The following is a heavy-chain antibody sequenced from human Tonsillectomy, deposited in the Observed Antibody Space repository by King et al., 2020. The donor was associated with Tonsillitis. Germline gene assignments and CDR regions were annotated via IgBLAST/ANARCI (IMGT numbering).Heavy chain of an antibody. D-gene: IGHD3/OR15-3a*01. CDR1: GFTFDDYA. V-gene: IGHV3-9*01. Sequence: VQLVESGGGLVQPGRSLRLSCAASGFTFDDYAMHWVRQAPGKGLEWVSSISWSSGGIGYADSVKGRFTISRDNAKNSLYLQMNSLRAEDTALYYCAKGSTGYHYDFSPVYYYYGLDVWGQGTTVTVSS. CDR3: AKGSTGYHYDFSPVYYYYGLDV. J-gene: IGHJ6*02. CDR2: ISWSSGGI.